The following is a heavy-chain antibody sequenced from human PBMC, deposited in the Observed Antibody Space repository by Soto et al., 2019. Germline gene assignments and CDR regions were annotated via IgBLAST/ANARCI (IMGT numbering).Heavy chain of an antibody. J-gene: IGHJ5*02. Sequence: ASVKVSCKASGYTFSSYDINWVRQATGQGLEYLGWMNPNSGNTGYVQKFQGRVTMTRDTSISTAYMELSSLRSEDTAVYFCARGVKYGAYSRWFDPWGQGTLVTVSS. D-gene: IGHD4-17*01. CDR2: MNPNSGNT. V-gene: IGHV1-8*01. CDR3: ARGVKYGAYSRWFDP. CDR1: GYTFSSYD.